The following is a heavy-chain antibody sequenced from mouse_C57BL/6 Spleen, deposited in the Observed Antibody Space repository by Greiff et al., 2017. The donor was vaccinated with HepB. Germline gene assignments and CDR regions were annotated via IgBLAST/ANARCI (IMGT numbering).Heavy chain of an antibody. CDR3: TPLYGRYFDV. D-gene: IGHD1-1*01. Sequence: VQLQQSGAELVRPGASVKLSCTASGFNIKDDYMHWVKQRPEQGLEWIGWIDPENGDTEYASKFQGKATITADTSSNTAYLQLSSLTSEDTAVYYCTPLYGRYFDVWGTGTTVTVSS. J-gene: IGHJ1*03. CDR2: IDPENGDT. CDR1: GFNIKDDY. V-gene: IGHV14-4*01.